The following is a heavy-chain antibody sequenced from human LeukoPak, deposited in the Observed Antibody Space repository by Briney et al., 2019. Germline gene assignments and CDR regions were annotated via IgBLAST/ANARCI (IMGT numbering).Heavy chain of an antibody. CDR1: GGILSKWS. V-gene: IGHV1-69*13. CDR2: IIPEFDEA. CDR3: ASGGVTVYSYGPDY. D-gene: IGHD5-18*01. Sequence: SVKVSCRASGGILSKWSISWVRQAPGQGLEWVGTIIPEFDEAHYAQKLQGRVTISADDSATAAYLELSSLRSDDTAVYYCASGGVTVYSYGPDYWGQGTLVAVSS. J-gene: IGHJ4*02.